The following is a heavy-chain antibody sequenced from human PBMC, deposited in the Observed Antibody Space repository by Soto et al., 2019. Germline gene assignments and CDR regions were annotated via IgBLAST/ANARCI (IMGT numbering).Heavy chain of an antibody. V-gene: IGHV4-59*01. CDR1: GGSISSYY. Sequence: SETLSLTCTFSGGSISSYYWSWIRQPPGKGLEWIGYIYYSGSTNYNPSLKRRVTISVDTSKTLFPLRRSCGPAGDRAVYLWGRDVAGAGPGFFDSGGQGTMATVS. D-gene: IGHD6-13*01. CDR3: GRDVAGAGPGFFDS. CDR2: IYYSGST. J-gene: IGHJ3*02.